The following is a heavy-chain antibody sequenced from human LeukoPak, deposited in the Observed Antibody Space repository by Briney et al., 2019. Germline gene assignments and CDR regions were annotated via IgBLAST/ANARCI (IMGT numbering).Heavy chain of an antibody. Sequence: PGGSLRLSCAASGFTFSGYAMSWVRQAPGKGLEWVSLITAGGESTFYADSVKGRFTISRDNSKNTLYLQMNSLRAEDTAVYYCAKHIRAVRFGEVIANFYMDVWGKGTTVTVSS. V-gene: IGHV3-23*01. D-gene: IGHD3-16*02. CDR2: ITAGGEST. CDR3: AKHIRAVRFGEVIANFYMDV. CDR1: GFTFSGYA. J-gene: IGHJ6*03.